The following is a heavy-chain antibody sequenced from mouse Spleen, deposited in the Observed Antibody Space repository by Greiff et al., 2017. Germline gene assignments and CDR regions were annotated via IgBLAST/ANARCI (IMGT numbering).Heavy chain of an antibody. Sequence: QVQLQQPGAELVKPGASVKLSCKASGYTFTSYWMHWVKQRPGQGLEWIGMIHPNSGSTNYNEKFKSKATLTVDKSSSTAYMQLSSLTSEDSAVYYCARHYGSSLYYFDYWGQGTTLTVSS. CDR2: IHPNSGST. J-gene: IGHJ2*01. CDR1: GYTFTSYW. D-gene: IGHD1-1*01. CDR3: ARHYGSSLYYFDY. V-gene: IGHV1-64*01.